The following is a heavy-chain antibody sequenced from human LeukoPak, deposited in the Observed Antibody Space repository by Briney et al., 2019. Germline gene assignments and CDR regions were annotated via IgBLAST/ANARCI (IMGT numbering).Heavy chain of an antibody. Sequence: ASVKVSCKASGYTFTSYDINWVRQATGQGLEWMGWMNPNSGNTGYAQKLQGRVTLTTDTSTSTAYMELRSLRSDDTAVYYCARGDYYGSGRSSFFEKDASRTIYYYGMDVWGQGTTVTVSS. CDR3: ARGDYYGSGRSSFFEKDASRTIYYYGMDV. CDR1: GYTFTSYD. J-gene: IGHJ6*02. D-gene: IGHD3-10*01. V-gene: IGHV1-8*01. CDR2: MNPNSGNT.